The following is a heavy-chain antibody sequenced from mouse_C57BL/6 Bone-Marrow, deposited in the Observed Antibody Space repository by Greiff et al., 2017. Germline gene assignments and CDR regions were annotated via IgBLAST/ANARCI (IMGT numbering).Heavy chain of an antibody. CDR1: GYAFSSSW. D-gene: IGHD1-1*01. Sequence: VQLQQSGPELVKPGASVKISCKASGYAFSSSWMNWVKQRPGNGLEWIGPIYPGDGGTTYNRKFKGKATLTADKSSSTAYMQLSSLTSEDSAVYFCARAGGLRYPFAYWGQGTLVTVSA. J-gene: IGHJ3*01. CDR2: IYPGDGGT. V-gene: IGHV1-82*01. CDR3: ARAGGLRYPFAY.